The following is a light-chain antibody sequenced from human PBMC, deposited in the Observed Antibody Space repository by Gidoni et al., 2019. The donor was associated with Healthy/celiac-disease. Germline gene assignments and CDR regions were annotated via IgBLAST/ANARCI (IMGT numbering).Light chain of an antibody. J-gene: IGLJ2*01. V-gene: IGLV1-44*01. CDR2: STN. Sequence: QSVLTQPPSASGTPGQRVTISCSGSSSHIGSNTVNWYQQLPGPAPKLLIYSTNQRPSGVPDRFSGSKSGTSASLAISGLQSEDEADYHCAAWDDSLNGVVFGGGTKLTVL. CDR1: SSHIGSNT. CDR3: AAWDDSLNGVV.